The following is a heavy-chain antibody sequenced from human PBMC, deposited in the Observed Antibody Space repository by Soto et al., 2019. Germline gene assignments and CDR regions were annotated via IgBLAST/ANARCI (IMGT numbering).Heavy chain of an antibody. V-gene: IGHV1-8*01. Sequence: QVQLVQSGAEVKKPGASVKVSCKASGYTFTSYDINWVRQATGQGLEWMGWTNPNSGNTGYAQKFQGRVTMPRNTSISTAYMELSSLRSEDTAVYYCASPARNYDFWSGYSFDIWGQGTMVTVSS. CDR3: ASPARNYDFWSGYSFDI. CDR1: GYTFTSYD. D-gene: IGHD3-3*01. J-gene: IGHJ3*02. CDR2: TNPNSGNT.